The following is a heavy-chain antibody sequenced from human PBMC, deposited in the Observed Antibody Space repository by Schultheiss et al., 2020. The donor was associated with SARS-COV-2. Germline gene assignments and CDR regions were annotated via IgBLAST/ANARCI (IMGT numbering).Heavy chain of an antibody. CDR3: AMALLVRGVMGWFDP. CDR2: IYYSGST. V-gene: IGHV4-39*01. J-gene: IGHJ5*02. D-gene: IGHD3-10*01. Sequence: SETLSLTCAVYGGSFSGYYWGWIRQPPGKGLEWIGSIYYSGSTYYNPSLKSRVTISVDTSKNQFSLKLSSVTAADTAVYYCAMALLVRGVMGWFDPWGQGTLVTVSS. CDR1: GGSFSGYY.